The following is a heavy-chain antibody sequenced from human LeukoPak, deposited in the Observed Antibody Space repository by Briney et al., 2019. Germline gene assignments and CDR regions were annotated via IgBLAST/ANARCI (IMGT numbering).Heavy chain of an antibody. J-gene: IGHJ4*02. V-gene: IGHV3-7*01. CDR1: GFTFSSYS. Sequence: QPGGSLRLSCAASGFTFSSYSMNWVRQAPGKGLEWVANINEDGNEKYYVDSVAGRFTISRDNAKNSLYLQMNSLRAEDTAVYYCARDPDAGTTDYWGQGTLVTVSS. CDR3: ARDPDAGTTDY. CDR2: INEDGNEK. D-gene: IGHD1-7*01.